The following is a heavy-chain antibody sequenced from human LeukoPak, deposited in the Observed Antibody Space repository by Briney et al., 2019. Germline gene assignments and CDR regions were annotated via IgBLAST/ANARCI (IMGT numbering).Heavy chain of an antibody. D-gene: IGHD6-13*01. CDR2: ISRSGRFT. Sequence: GGSLRLSCAASRFTFSNYTMNWVRQAPGKGLEWVSSISRSGRFTFYADSLWGRFTIFRDNANNLLYLQMNSLRAEDTALYYCATIAAGGLDSWGQGTLVTVSS. CDR1: RFTFSNYT. J-gene: IGHJ4*02. CDR3: ATIAAGGLDS. V-gene: IGHV3-21*01.